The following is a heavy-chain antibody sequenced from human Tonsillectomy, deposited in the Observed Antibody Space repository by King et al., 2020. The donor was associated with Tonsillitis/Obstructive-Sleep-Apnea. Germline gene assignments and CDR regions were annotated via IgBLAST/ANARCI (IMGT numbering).Heavy chain of an antibody. V-gene: IGHV3-30*01. CDR1: GFPFSSYA. D-gene: IGHD3-3*01. CDR2: ISYDGRTQ. J-gene: IGHJ3*02. Sequence: VPLVASGGVVVPPGRSLSLSCAASGFPFSSYAMHWVRPAPGKGLEWVAVISYDGRTQFYADSVKGRFTLSRDNSQDTLYLQMNSLRAEDTAVYYCARDKDDVWSTYYGPNYSTPGDGCDIGGQGTLVTVSS. CDR3: ARDKDDVWSTYYGPNYSTPGDGCDI.